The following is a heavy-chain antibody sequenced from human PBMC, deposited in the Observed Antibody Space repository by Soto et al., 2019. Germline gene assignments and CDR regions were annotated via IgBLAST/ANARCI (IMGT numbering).Heavy chain of an antibody. Sequence: SVKISCKASGGTFSSYAISWVRQAPGQGLEWMGGIIPIFGTANYAQKFQGRVTITADESTSTAYMELSSLGSEDTAVYYCARALHDYGGSYFDYWGQGTLVTVSS. CDR2: IIPIFGTA. V-gene: IGHV1-69*13. J-gene: IGHJ4*02. D-gene: IGHD4-17*01. CDR3: ARALHDYGGSYFDY. CDR1: GGTFSSYA.